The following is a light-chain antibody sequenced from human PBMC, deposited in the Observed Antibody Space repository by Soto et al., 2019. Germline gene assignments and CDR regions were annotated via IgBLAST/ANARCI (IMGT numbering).Light chain of an antibody. V-gene: IGLV2-14*03. CDR3: TSYEV. CDR2: VVG. CDR1: SSDVGGYNY. J-gene: IGLJ1*01. Sequence: QSVLTQPASVSGSPGQSITISCTGSSSDVGGYNYVSWYQQHPGKAPKLMFYVVGFLPSGVSNCFSGSKSGNTASLTISGLQAEDEADYYCTSYEVFGTGTKVTVL.